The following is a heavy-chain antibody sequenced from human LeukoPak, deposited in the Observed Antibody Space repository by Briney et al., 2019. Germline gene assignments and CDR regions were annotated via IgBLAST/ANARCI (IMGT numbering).Heavy chain of an antibody. CDR1: GFTFSSYS. Sequence: GGSLRLSCAASGFTFSSYSMTWVRQAPGKGLEWVSYISSSSSTIYYADSVKGRFTISRDNAKNSLYLQMNSLRAEDTAVYYCARGPLYYYDSSGHNWFDPWGQGTLVSVSS. D-gene: IGHD3-22*01. V-gene: IGHV3-48*01. J-gene: IGHJ5*02. CDR2: ISSSSSTI. CDR3: ARGPLYYYDSSGHNWFDP.